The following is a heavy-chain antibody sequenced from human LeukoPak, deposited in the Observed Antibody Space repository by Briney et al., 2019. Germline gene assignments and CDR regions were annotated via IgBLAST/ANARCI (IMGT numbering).Heavy chain of an antibody. D-gene: IGHD5-12*01. J-gene: IGHJ4*02. CDR3: AKDDAWVRYQD. V-gene: IGHV3-43*01. CDR2: ISRNGVAT. Sequence: GGSLRLSCAASGLTFADYTMHWVRQAPGKGLEWVSLISRNGVATKYADSVRGRFTISRDNSKNTLDLQMNSLRAEDTAVYYCAKDDAWVRYQDWGQGTLVTVSS. CDR1: GLTFADYT.